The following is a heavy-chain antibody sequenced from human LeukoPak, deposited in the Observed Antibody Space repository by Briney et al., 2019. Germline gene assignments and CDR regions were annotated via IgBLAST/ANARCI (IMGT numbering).Heavy chain of an antibody. D-gene: IGHD3-16*01. CDR2: ISSNGGST. CDR3: ARDWGGSGYFDY. Sequence: PGGSLRLSCAASGFTFSSYAMHWVRQAPGKGLEYVSAISSNGGSTYYANSVKGRFTISRDNSKNTLYLQMGSLRAEDMAVYYCARDWGGSGYFDYWGQGTLVIVSS. CDR1: GFTFSSYA. V-gene: IGHV3-64*01. J-gene: IGHJ4*02.